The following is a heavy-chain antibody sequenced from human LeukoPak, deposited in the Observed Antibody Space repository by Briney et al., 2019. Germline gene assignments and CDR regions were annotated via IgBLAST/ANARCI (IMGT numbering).Heavy chain of an antibody. CDR3: VRHGLGSSWFGFDY. V-gene: IGHV5-51*01. CDR2: IYPGDSDP. CDR1: GYAFTTYW. D-gene: IGHD6-13*01. Sequence: GESLKISCKGSGYAFTTYWIGWVRQMPGKGLEWMGIIYPGDSDPRYSPSFQGQVTISADKSISTAYLQWSSLKASDSAIYYCVRHGLGSSWFGFDYWGQGTLVTVSS. J-gene: IGHJ4*02.